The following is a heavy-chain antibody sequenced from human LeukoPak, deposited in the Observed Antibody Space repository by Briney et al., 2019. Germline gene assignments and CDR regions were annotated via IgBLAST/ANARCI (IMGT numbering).Heavy chain of an antibody. J-gene: IGHJ5*02. CDR2: IIPIFGTA. V-gene: IGHV1-69*05. CDR1: GGTFSSYA. D-gene: IGHD2-15*01. Sequence: SVKVSCKASGGTFSSYAISWVRQAPGQGLEWMGGIIPIFGTANYAQKFQGRVTMTTDTSTSTAYMELRSLRSDDTAVYYCARDCSGGSCYTGVGFDPWGQGTLVTVSS. CDR3: ARDCSGGSCYTGVGFDP.